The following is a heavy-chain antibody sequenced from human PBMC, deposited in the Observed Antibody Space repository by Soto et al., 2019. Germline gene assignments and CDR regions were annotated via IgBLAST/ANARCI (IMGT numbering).Heavy chain of an antibody. D-gene: IGHD6-13*01. CDR2: ISSSSSTI. Sequence: GGSLSLSCAASGFTFSSYSMNWVRQAPGKGLEWVSYISSSSSTIYYADSVKGRFTISRDNAKNSLYLQMNSLRAEDTAVYYCARDLEIAAAGYSIRADAFDIWGQGTMVTVS. J-gene: IGHJ3*02. CDR3: ARDLEIAAAGYSIRADAFDI. CDR1: GFTFSSYS. V-gene: IGHV3-48*01.